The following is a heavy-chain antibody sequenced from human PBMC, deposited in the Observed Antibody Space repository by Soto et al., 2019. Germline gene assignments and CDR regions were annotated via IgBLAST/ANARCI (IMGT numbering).Heavy chain of an antibody. V-gene: IGHV1-18*01. J-gene: IGHJ5*02. CDR3: ARRRGSGVGATWFAP. CDR1: GYTFTSYG. D-gene: IGHD1-26*01. Sequence: ASVKVSCKASGYTFTSYGISWVRQAPGQGLEWMGWISAYNGNTNYAQKLQGRVTMTTDTSTSTAYMELRSLRSDDTAVYYCARRRGSGVGATWFAPWGKGPLVTVSS. CDR2: ISAYNGNT.